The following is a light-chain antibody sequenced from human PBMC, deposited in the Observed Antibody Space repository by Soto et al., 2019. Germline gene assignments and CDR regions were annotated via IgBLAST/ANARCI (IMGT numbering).Light chain of an antibody. J-gene: IGKJ1*01. CDR2: AAS. CDR3: QQYYSYPCT. Sequence: AIRMTQSPSSFSASTGDRVTITCRASQGISSYLAWYQQKPGKAPKLLIYAASTLQSGVPSRFSGSGSGTDFTLNISFLQSEDFATYYCQQYYSYPCTFGQGTKVEIK. V-gene: IGKV1-8*01. CDR1: QGISSY.